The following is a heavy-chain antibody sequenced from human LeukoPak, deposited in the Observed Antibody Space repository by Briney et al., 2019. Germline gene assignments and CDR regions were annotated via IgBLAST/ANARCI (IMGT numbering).Heavy chain of an antibody. CDR1: GYTFTDYG. D-gene: IGHD6-19*01. Sequence: ASVKVSCKAPGYTFTDYGVHWVRQAPGQGLEWMGWIGTYNGNTHYVQNLQDRVAMTTDASTSTAFMELRSLRSDDTAVYYCARVLGRQIAVAGDDYWGQGTLVTVSS. CDR2: IGTYNGNT. J-gene: IGHJ4*02. V-gene: IGHV1-18*01. CDR3: ARVLGRQIAVAGDDY.